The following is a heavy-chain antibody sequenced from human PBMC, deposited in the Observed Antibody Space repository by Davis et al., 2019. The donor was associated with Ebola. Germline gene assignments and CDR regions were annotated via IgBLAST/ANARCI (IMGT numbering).Heavy chain of an antibody. V-gene: IGHV4-39*01. D-gene: IGHD6-13*01. Sequence: PSETLSLTCTVSGGSISSSSYYWGWIRQPPGKGLEWIGSIYYSGSTYYNPSLKSRVTISVDTSKNQFSLKLSSVTAADTAVYYCARQSKQLVLLFDYWGQGTLVTVSS. CDR1: GGSISSSSYY. CDR2: IYYSGST. CDR3: ARQSKQLVLLFDY. J-gene: IGHJ4*02.